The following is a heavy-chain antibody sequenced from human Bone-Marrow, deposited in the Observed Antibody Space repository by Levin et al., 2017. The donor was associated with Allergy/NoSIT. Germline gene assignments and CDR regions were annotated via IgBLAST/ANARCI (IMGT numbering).Heavy chain of an antibody. J-gene: IGHJ6*02. D-gene: IGHD3-22*01. CDR3: ARGPERPPPYYYDSSGYERYYYGMDV. CDR1: GFTFSSYD. CDR2: IGTAGDT. Sequence: GGSLRLSCAASGFTFSSYDMHWVRQATGKGLEWVSAIGTAGDTYYPGSVKGRFTISRENAKNSLYLQMNSLRAGDTAVYYCARGPERPPPYYYDSSGYERYYYGMDVWGQGTTVTVSS. V-gene: IGHV3-13*01.